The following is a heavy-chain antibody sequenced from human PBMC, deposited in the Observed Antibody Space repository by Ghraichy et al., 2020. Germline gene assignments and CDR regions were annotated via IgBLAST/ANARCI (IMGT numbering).Heavy chain of an antibody. D-gene: IGHD2/OR15-2a*01. CDR3: AKATGANSYFPFDY. CDR1: AYTFTNFD. Sequence: ASVKVSCKASAYTFTNFDVNWVRQATGQGLECMGWMNPVSGHKGYEEKFQGRVTLTRDTSISTVYMELTNLSPDDTAVYYCAKATGANSYFPFDYWGQGTLVTVS. CDR2: MNPVSGHK. J-gene: IGHJ4*02. V-gene: IGHV1-8*02.